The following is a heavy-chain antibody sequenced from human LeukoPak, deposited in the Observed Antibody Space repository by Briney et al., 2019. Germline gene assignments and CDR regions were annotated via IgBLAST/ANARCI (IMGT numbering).Heavy chain of an antibody. Sequence: GGSLRLSCAASGFTFSSYSMNWVRQAPGKGLEWVSSISSSSYIYYADSVKGRFTISRDNAKNSLYLQMNSLRAEDTAVYYCASNFYYGSGKKRYYYMDVWGKGTTVTISS. CDR3: ASNFYYGSGKKRYYYMDV. J-gene: IGHJ6*03. V-gene: IGHV3-21*01. CDR1: GFTFSSYS. D-gene: IGHD3-10*01. CDR2: ISSSSYI.